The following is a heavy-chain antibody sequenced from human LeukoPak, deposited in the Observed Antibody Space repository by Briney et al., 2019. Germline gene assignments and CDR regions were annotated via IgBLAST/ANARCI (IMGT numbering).Heavy chain of an antibody. CDR2: ISYDGSNK. D-gene: IGHD3-16*01. V-gene: IGHV3-30-3*01. CDR1: GFTFSSYA. J-gene: IGHJ6*03. Sequence: GRSLRLSCAASGFTFSSYAMHWVRQAPGKGLEWVAVISYDGSNKYYADSVKGRFTISRDNSKNTLYLQMNSLRAEDTAVYYCASTGYGLGAYYYYMDVWGKGTTVTVSS. CDR3: ASTGYGLGAYYYYMDV.